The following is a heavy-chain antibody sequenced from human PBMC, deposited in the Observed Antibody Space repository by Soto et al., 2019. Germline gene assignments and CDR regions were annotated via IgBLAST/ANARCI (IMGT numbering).Heavy chain of an antibody. CDR1: GGSFSGYY. Sequence: QVQLQQWGAGLLKPSETLSLTCAVYGGSFSGYYWSWIRQPPGQGLEWIGEINHSGSTNSNPSLKSRVTISVYTSKNQFSLKLSSVTAADTAVYYCARGGGYCSGGSCYGIVSYWFDLWGQGTLVTVSS. D-gene: IGHD2-15*01. CDR2: INHSGST. CDR3: ARGGGYCSGGSCYGIVSYWFDL. V-gene: IGHV4-34*01. J-gene: IGHJ5*02.